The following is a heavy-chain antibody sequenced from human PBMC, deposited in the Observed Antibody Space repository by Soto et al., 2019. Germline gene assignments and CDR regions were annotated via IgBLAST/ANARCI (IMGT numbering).Heavy chain of an antibody. CDR2: IFPNGNT. V-gene: IGHV4-4*07. J-gene: IGHJ6*02. CDR3: ARDRVEGMDV. D-gene: IGHD2-2*01. Sequence: SETLSLTCTVSRGYVNTFHWSWVRQPAGKGLGWIGRIFPNGNTDDSPSLKSRVTLSVDTSKNQISLNLTSVTAADMAVYYCARDRVEGMDVWGQGTTVTVSS. CDR1: RGYVNTFH.